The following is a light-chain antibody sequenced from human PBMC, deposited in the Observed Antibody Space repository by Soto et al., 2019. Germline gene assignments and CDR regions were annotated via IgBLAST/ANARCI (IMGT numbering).Light chain of an antibody. V-gene: IGKV1-39*01. Sequence: DLQMTQSPPSLSASVGDRVTITCRASQTISKYLNWYQQKPGKAPKVLISEASSLQGGVPSRFSGSGSGTDFTLTISSLQPEDFATYYCQQSYSNPPTFGQGTTVDIK. CDR2: EAS. CDR1: QTISKY. J-gene: IGKJ1*01. CDR3: QQSYSNPPT.